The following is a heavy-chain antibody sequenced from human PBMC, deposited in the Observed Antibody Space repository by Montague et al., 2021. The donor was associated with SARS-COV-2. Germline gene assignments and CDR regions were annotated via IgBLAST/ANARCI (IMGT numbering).Heavy chain of an antibody. V-gene: IGHV4-34*01. J-gene: IGHJ3*01. D-gene: IGHD3-3*01. CDR3: ARAQVTIFGVLIMLPAAGAVDV. Sequence: SETLSLTCAVYGGSFTGYYWTWIRQPPGKGLEWIGEVNHSGSSNYNPSLEGRVTMSVDTSKNQFSLRLNSVSAADTAVYYCARAQVTIFGVLIMLPAAGAVDVWGQGTTVTVSS. CDR1: GGSFTGYY. CDR2: VNHSGSS.